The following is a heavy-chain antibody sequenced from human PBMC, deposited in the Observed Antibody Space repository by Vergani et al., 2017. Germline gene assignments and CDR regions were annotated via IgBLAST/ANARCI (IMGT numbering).Heavy chain of an antibody. CDR3: AKEYNIMGALHY. Sequence: EVQLLESGGGLVQPGGSLRLSCAASGFTFNSYAMSWVRQAPGKGLEWVSTITYNGGRTYYADSVTGRFTISRDNSKNTLFLQLKTLRAEDTCVYGAKEYNIMGALHYGGQGILVVVSA. D-gene: IGHD5-12*01. V-gene: IGHV3-23*01. J-gene: IGHJ4*02. CDR2: ITYNGGRT. CDR1: GFTFNSYA.